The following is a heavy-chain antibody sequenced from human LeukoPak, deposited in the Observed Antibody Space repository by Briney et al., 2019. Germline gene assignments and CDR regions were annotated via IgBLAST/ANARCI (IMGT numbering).Heavy chain of an antibody. D-gene: IGHD3-16*01. J-gene: IGHJ5*02. CDR2: ISGSSTYI. CDR1: GFTFSSYS. CDR3: ARESSNAFGGVVVNWFDP. V-gene: IGHV3-21*01. Sequence: WGSLRLSCAASGFTFSSYSMNWVRQAPGKGLEWVSYISGSSTYIFYADSVKGRFSISRDNAKNSLFLQMNNLRAEDTAVYYCARESSNAFGGVVVNWFDPWGQGTLVTVSS.